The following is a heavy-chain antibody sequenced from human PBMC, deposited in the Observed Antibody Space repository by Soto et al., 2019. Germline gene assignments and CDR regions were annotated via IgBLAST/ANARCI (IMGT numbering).Heavy chain of an antibody. D-gene: IGHD3-16*01. J-gene: IGHJ4*02. CDR1: GFTFSNAW. CDR2: IKSRADGGTA. CDR3: ATLGGNLGAFDY. Sequence: EVQLVESGGGLVKPGGSLRLSCAASGFTFSNAWMSWVRQAPGKGLEWVGRIKSRADGGTADHAAPVKGRFAISRDDSKNTLYLQMNSLKTEDTAVYYCATLGGNLGAFDYWGQGTLVTVSS. V-gene: IGHV3-15*01.